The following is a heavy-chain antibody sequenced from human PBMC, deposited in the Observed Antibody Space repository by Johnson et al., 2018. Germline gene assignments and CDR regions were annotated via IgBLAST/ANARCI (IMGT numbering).Heavy chain of an antibody. J-gene: IGHJ3*02. V-gene: IGHV3-30*18. CDR2: IGNDGGNK. CDR1: GFTFSPYA. D-gene: IGHD3-16*01. CDR3: ANALGVDPYDGFDT. Sequence: QVELQESGGGVVQPGRSLRLSCAASGFTFSPYAMFWVRQAPGKGLEWVAVIGNDGGNKYYADAVKGRFTISRDNSKKTLFLQMHSLRAEDTAVYYCANALGVDPYDGFDTWGQGTMVTVSS.